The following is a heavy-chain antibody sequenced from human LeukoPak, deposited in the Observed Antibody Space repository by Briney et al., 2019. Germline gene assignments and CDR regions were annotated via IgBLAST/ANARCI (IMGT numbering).Heavy chain of an antibody. CDR3: ARGGRLYGSGGRWLADYYMDV. CDR1: VGTRTSYA. V-gene: IGHV1-69*01. Sequence: ASVKVSCKSSVGTRTSYAISWVREAPGQGLEWMGGIIPIFGTANYAQKFQGRVTITADASTSTAYMELSSLRSEDTAVYYCARGGRLYGSGGRWLADYYMDVWGKGTTVTVSS. CDR2: IIPIFGTA. D-gene: IGHD2-15*01. J-gene: IGHJ6*03.